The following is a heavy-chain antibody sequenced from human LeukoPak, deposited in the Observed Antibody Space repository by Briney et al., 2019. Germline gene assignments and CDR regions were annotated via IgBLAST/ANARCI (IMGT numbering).Heavy chain of an antibody. CDR1: GGSFSGYY. CDR2: INHSGST. J-gene: IGHJ4*02. Sequence: ASETLSLTCAVYGGSFSGYYWSWIRQPPGKGLEWIGEINHSGSTNYNPSLKSRVTISVDTSKNQFSLKLSSVTAADTAVYYCARGLTERNYDFRSGPPKYYFDYWDQGTLVTVSS. CDR3: ARGLTERNYDFRSGPPKYYFDY. V-gene: IGHV4-34*01. D-gene: IGHD3-3*01.